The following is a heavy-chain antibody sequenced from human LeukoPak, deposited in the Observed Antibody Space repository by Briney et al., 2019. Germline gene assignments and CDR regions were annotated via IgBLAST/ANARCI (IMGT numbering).Heavy chain of an antibody. CDR1: GGSISSGGYY. V-gene: IGHV4-30-2*01. CDR3: ARDSTTPGLYYYYMDV. CDR2: IYHSGST. Sequence: SQTLSLTCTVSGGSISSGGYYWSWIRQPPGKGLEWIGYIYHSGSTYYNPSLKSRVTISVDRSKNQFSLKLSSVTAADTAVYYCARDSTTPGLYYYYMDVWGKGTTVTVSS. J-gene: IGHJ6*03. D-gene: IGHD2-2*01.